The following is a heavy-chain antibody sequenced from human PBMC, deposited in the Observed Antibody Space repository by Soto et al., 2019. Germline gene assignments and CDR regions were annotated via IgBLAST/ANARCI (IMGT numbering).Heavy chain of an antibody. Sequence: EVQLVESGGGLVQPGGSLRLSCAASGFTFSSYSMNWVRQAPGKGLEWVSYISSSSSTIYYADSVKGRMTISRDNAKNYSYMQKNSARDEDTGVYYYAREHVSSGYYGDFDIWGQGTMVTVSS. V-gene: IGHV3-48*02. J-gene: IGHJ3*02. CDR1: GFTFSSYS. CDR3: AREHVSSGYYGDFDI. D-gene: IGHD3-22*01. CDR2: ISSSSSTI.